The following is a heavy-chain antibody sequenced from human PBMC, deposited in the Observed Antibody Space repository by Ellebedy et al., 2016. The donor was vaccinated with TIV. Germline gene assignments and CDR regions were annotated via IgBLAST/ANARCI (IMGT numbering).Heavy chain of an antibody. V-gene: IGHV4-59*01. CDR2: IYYSGST. Sequence: SETLSLTCTVSGGSISSYYWSWIRQPPGKGLEWIGYIYYSGSTNYNPSLKSRVSISVDTSKNQFSLKLSSVTAADTAVYYCARVVSSSWPYYYYYGMDVWGQGTTVTVSS. CDR1: GGSISSYY. J-gene: IGHJ6*02. D-gene: IGHD6-13*01. CDR3: ARVVSSSWPYYYYYGMDV.